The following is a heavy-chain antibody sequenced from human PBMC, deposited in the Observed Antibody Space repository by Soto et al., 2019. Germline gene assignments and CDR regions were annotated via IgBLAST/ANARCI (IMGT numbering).Heavy chain of an antibody. V-gene: IGHV3-74*01. Sequence: EVQLVESGGGLVLPGGSLRLSCAASGFTLSGYWMHWVRQVPGKGLVWVSRINRDGSSTSYADSVKGRFTISRDNAKNTVYLQMNSQRVEDTAVYYCARGREAAMIDYWGQGTLVTVSS. J-gene: IGHJ4*02. D-gene: IGHD2-2*01. CDR2: INRDGSST. CDR1: GFTLSGYW. CDR3: ARGREAAMIDY.